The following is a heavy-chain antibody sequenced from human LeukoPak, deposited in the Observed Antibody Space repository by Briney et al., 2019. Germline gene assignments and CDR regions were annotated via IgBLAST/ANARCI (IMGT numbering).Heavy chain of an antibody. V-gene: IGHV3-53*05. Sequence: PGGSLRLSCAASGFSVRDNYMSWVRQAPGQGPEWVSVIFTGGSTYYADSVQGRLTISRDTSKNTLYLQVNSLRPEDTAMYYCARDKGGGYFDYWGQGTLVTVSS. CDR2: IFTGGST. CDR3: ARDKGGGYFDY. CDR1: GFSVRDNY. D-gene: IGHD2-15*01. J-gene: IGHJ4*02.